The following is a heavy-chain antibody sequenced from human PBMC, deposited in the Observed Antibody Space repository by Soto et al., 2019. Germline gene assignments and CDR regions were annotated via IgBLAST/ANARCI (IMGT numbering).Heavy chain of an antibody. D-gene: IGHD2-2*01. Sequence: QLQLQESGPGLVKPSETLSLTCTVSGGSISSSSYYWGWIRQPPGKGLEWIGSIYYSGSTYHNPSLKSRVTISVDTSKNQFSLKLSSVTAADTAVYYCATQGRYCSSTSCYDSYYYYYMDVWGKGTTVTVSS. CDR2: IYYSGST. CDR3: ATQGRYCSSTSCYDSYYYYYMDV. CDR1: GGSISSSSYY. J-gene: IGHJ6*03. V-gene: IGHV4-39*01.